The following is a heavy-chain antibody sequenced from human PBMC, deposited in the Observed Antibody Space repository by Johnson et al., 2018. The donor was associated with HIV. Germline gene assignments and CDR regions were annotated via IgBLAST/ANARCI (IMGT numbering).Heavy chain of an antibody. Sequence: QVQLVESGGGVVQPGGSLRLSCVASGFTFSSYGMHWVRQAPGKGLEWVAFIRYDGSNKYYADSVKGRFTISRDNSKNTLYLQMNSLRAEDTAVYYCARVTHIQLWANDAFDIWGQGTMVTVSS. CDR1: GFTFSSYG. CDR3: ARVTHIQLWANDAFDI. D-gene: IGHD5-18*01. J-gene: IGHJ3*02. V-gene: IGHV3-30*02. CDR2: IRYDGSNK.